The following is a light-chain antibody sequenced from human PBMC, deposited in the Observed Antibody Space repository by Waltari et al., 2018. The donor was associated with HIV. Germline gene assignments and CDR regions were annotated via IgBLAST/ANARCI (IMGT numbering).Light chain of an antibody. CDR2: EDN. CDR3: QSYEYTTVL. V-gene: IGLV6-57*04. J-gene: IGLJ2*01. Sequence: NFMLTQPHSVSESPGKTVVISCTRSSGNIASNYVHWYQQRPGSAPTTVIYEDNQRPSGFPPRFSCSIARSPNSASLPNPGLQTEDEADYYCQSYEYTTVLFGGGTKLTVL. CDR1: SGNIASNY.